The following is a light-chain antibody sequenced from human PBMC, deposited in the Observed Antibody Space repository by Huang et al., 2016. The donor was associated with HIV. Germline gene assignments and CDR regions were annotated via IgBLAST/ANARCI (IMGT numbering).Light chain of an antibody. V-gene: IGKV1-39*01. Sequence: DIQMTQSPSSLSASVGDRVTINCRASQGISSFLNWYQQKPGKAPKRQIYPASILQSGVPSRFSGSGSGTDFTLTISSLQPADSATYYCQETYSIPYTFGQGTKLEIK. CDR2: PAS. CDR3: QETYSIPYT. J-gene: IGKJ2*01. CDR1: QGISSF.